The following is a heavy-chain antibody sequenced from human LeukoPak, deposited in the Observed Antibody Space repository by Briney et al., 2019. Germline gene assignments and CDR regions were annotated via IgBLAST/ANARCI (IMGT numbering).Heavy chain of an antibody. CDR1: GGSISGYY. D-gene: IGHD5-18*01. CDR2: INHSGST. Sequence: SETLSLTCTVSGGSISGYYWSWIRQPPGKGLEWIGEINHSGSTNYNPSLKSRVTISVDTSKNQFSLKLSSVTAADTAVYYCARGRGYSYGYSYWGQGTLVTVSS. V-gene: IGHV4-34*01. CDR3: ARGRGYSYGYSY. J-gene: IGHJ4*02.